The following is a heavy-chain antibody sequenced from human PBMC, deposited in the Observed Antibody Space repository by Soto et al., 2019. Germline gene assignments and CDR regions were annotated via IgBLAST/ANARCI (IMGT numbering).Heavy chain of an antibody. CDR2: ISGGGRDI. J-gene: IGHJ6*02. V-gene: IGHV3-21*01. CDR1: GFTFSSYS. Sequence: VGSLRLSCAASGFTFSSYSLNWVRQAPGKGLEWVSSISGGGRDIKYGDSVKGRFIISRDNAMDSLHLQMYSLRADDTAIYFCATSLAVQLGYYGMDVWGPGTTVTVSS. D-gene: IGHD6-6*01. CDR3: ATSLAVQLGYYGMDV.